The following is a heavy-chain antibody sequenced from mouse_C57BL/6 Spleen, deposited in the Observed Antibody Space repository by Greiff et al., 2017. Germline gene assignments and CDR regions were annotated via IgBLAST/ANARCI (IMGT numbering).Heavy chain of an antibody. D-gene: IGHD1-1*01. CDR2: IRNKANGYTT. Sequence: EVKLMESGGGLVQPGGSLSLSCAASGFSFTDYYMSWVRQPPGKALEWLGFIRNKANGYTTEYSASVKGRFTISRDNSQSVLYLQINALRAEYSATYYGARSYYGSSLYYAMDDWHQGTSVTVCS. CDR1: GFSFTDYY. CDR3: ARSYYGSSLYYAMDD. J-gene: IGHJ4*01. V-gene: IGHV7-3*01.